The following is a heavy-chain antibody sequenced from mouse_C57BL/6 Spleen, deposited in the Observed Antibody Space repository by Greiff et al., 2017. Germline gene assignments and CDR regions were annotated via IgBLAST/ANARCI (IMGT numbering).Heavy chain of an antibody. CDR3: ARKDDFYWYFDV. Sequence: LVESGPELVKPGASVKISCKASGYAFSSSWMNWVKQRPGKGLEWIGRMYPGDGDTNYNGKFKGKATLTADKSSSTAYMQLSSLTSEDSAVYFCARKDDFYWYFDVWGTGTTVTVSS. CDR1: GYAFSSSW. V-gene: IGHV1-82*01. CDR2: MYPGDGDT. J-gene: IGHJ1*03. D-gene: IGHD2-4*01.